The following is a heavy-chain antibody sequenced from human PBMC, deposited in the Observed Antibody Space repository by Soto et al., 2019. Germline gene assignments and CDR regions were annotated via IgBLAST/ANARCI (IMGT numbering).Heavy chain of an antibody. CDR3: ARSYYDILTGGMDWFDP. J-gene: IGHJ5*02. V-gene: IGHV4-59*01. D-gene: IGHD3-9*01. Sequence: SETLSLTCTVSGGSISSYYWSWIRQPPGKGLEWIGYIYYSGSTNYNPSLKSRVTISVDTSKNQFSLKLSSVTAADTAVYYCARSYYDILTGGMDWFDPWGQGTLVTVSS. CDR1: GGSISSYY. CDR2: IYYSGST.